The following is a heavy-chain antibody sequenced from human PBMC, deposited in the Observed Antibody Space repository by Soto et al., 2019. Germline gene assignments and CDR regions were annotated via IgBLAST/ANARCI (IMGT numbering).Heavy chain of an antibody. V-gene: IGHV3-48*02. J-gene: IGHJ4*02. CDR3: TKEGGGSYSNN. Sequence: EVQLLESGGGLVRHGGSLSLSCAASGFSVSGYSMNWVRQAPGKGLEWISYIRGSSGTTIYPASVRGRFTISRDNANNSLDLQMDSLSDDDTAVYYGTKEGGGSYSNNGGQGTLVIVSS. CDR2: IRGSSGTT. D-gene: IGHD1-26*01. CDR1: GFSVSGYS.